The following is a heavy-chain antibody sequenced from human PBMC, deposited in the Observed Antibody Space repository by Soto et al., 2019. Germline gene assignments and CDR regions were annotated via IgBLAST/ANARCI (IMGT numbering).Heavy chain of an antibody. J-gene: IGHJ5*02. D-gene: IGHD3-10*01. CDR1: GFTFSNYA. V-gene: IGHV3-23*01. CDR3: ARDAISMVRGTNNWFDP. Sequence: EVQLLESGGGLVQPGGSLTLSCAASGFTFSNYAMSSVRQAPGKGLEWVSAISGGGISTYYADSVRGRFTISRDNSRNTLYLRMNRLRAEDTAVYYCARDAISMVRGTNNWFDPWGQGTLVTVSS. CDR2: ISGGGIST.